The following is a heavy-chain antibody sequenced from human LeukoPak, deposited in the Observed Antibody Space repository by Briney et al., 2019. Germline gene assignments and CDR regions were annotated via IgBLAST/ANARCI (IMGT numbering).Heavy chain of an antibody. J-gene: IGHJ4*02. CDR3: AKGCSSTSCAIEFDS. CDR2: MSYDGGHR. Sequence: GGSLRLSCAGSGFTFKSYGIHWVRQAPRKGLEWVAGMSYDGGHRYYGDSVKGRFTISRDNSKDTVYVEMNSLRPEDTALYYCAKGCSSTSCAIEFDSWGQGTLVTVSS. CDR1: GFTFKSYG. V-gene: IGHV3-30*18. D-gene: IGHD2-2*01.